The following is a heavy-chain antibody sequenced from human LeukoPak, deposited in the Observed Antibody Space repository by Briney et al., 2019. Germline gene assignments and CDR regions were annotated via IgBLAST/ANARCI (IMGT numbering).Heavy chain of an antibody. CDR2: ISGSGGST. D-gene: IGHD2-2*01. Sequence: GGSLRLSCAASGFTFSSYAMSWVRQAPGKGLEWVSAISGSGGSTYYADSAKGRFTISRDNSKNTLYLQIDSLRAEDTAVYYCAKTGQDCSGSSCYSRNWFDPWGQGSLVTVSS. CDR3: AKTGQDCSGSSCYSRNWFDP. CDR1: GFTFSSYA. J-gene: IGHJ5*02. V-gene: IGHV3-23*01.